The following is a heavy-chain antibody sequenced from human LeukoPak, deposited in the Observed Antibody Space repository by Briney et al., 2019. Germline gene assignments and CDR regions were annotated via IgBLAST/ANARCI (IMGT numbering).Heavy chain of an antibody. V-gene: IGHV4-4*07. CDR1: GGAISRYY. Sequence: ASETLSLTCTVSGGAISRYYWSGIRQPAGKGLEWSGRIYTSGSTNYNPSLKSRVTMSVDTSKNPSSLKLSPVTAADTAVYSCARDPFYDSSGYPGGAFDIWGQGTMVTVSS. CDR3: ARDPFYDSSGYPGGAFDI. J-gene: IGHJ3*02. CDR2: IYTSGST. D-gene: IGHD3-22*01.